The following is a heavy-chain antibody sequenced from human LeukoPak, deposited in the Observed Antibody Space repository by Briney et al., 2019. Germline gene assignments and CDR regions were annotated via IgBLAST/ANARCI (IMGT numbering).Heavy chain of an antibody. CDR1: GFTVSSNY. Sequence: GGSLRLSCAASGFTVSSNYMSWVRQAPGKGLEWVSVIYSGGSTYYADSVKGRFTISRDNSKNTLYLQMNSLRAEDTAVYYCARCYYDYVWGSYRWCAFDIWGQGTMVTVSS. V-gene: IGHV3-53*01. CDR3: ARCYYDYVWGSYRWCAFDI. CDR2: IYSGGST. J-gene: IGHJ3*02. D-gene: IGHD3-16*02.